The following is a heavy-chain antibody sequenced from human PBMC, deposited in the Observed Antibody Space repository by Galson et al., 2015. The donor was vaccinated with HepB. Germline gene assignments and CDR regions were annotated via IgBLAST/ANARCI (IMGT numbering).Heavy chain of an antibody. D-gene: IGHD5-18*01. J-gene: IGHJ4*02. CDR3: ARHLHGYSSFDY. V-gene: IGHV5-51*01. Sequence: QSGAEVKKPGESLKISCKGSGYTFTNYWIGWVRQLPGKGLEWMGIVNPGDSDTRYSPSFLGQVTISADRSLTTAYLHWSSLKASDTAIYFCARHLHGYSSFDYWGQGTLVTVSS. CDR2: VNPGDSDT. CDR1: GYTFTNYW.